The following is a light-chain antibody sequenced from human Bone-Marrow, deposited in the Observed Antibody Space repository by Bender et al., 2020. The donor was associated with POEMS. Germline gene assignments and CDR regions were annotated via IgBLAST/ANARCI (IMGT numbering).Light chain of an antibody. V-gene: IGLV2-14*02. CDR3: AVWDDSLNGWV. Sequence: QSALTQPASVSGSPGQSITISCTGTSSDVGSYNLVSWYQQHPGKAPQLMIYEGSKRPSGVSSRFSGSKSGTSASLAISGLQSEDEADYYCAVWDDSLNGWVFGGGTKLTVL. CDR2: EGS. CDR1: SSDVGSYNL. J-gene: IGLJ3*02.